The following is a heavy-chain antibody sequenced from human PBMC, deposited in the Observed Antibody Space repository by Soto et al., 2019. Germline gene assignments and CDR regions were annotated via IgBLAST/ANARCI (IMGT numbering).Heavy chain of an antibody. D-gene: IGHD3-10*01. Sequence: QVQLQESGPGLVKPSETLSLTCTVSGGSISSYYWSWIRQPPGKGLEWIGYIYYSGSTNYNPSLKSRVTISVDTSKNQFSLKLSSVTAADTAVYYCARLWGWFGDSWGQGTLVTVSS. V-gene: IGHV4-59*08. CDR1: GGSISSYY. CDR2: IYYSGST. J-gene: IGHJ4*02. CDR3: ARLWGWFGDS.